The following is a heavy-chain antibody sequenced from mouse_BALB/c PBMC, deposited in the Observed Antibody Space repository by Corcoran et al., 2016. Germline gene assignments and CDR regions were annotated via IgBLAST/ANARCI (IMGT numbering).Heavy chain of an antibody. V-gene: IGHV8-12*01. CDR3: ARRIYDGYYGAMDY. CDR2: IYWDDDK. D-gene: IGHD2-3*01. Sequence: QVTLKESGPGILQPSQTLSRICSFSGFSLSTSGMGVSWSRQPSGKGPEWLAHIYWDDDKRYNRSLQSRLTSSKDTSRNQVFLKLTSVDTADTATYYCARRIYDGYYGAMDYCGQGTSVTVS. J-gene: IGHJ4*01. CDR1: GFSLSTSGMG.